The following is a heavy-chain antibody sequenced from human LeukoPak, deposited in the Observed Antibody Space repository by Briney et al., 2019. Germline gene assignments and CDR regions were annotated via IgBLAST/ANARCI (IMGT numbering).Heavy chain of an antibody. CDR1: GYSISSGYF. CDR2: IYQSETA. J-gene: IGHJ6*03. CDR3: ARALGYCSGGSCYVPRTYYYYYMDV. D-gene: IGHD2-15*01. V-gene: IGHV4-38-2*02. Sequence: SETLSLTCTVSGYSISSGYFWGWMRQPPGKGLEWIGSIYQSETAHYNPSLKSRVTISVDTSKNQFSLKLSSVTAADTAVYYCARALGYCSGGSCYVPRTYYYYYMDVWGKGTTVTVSS.